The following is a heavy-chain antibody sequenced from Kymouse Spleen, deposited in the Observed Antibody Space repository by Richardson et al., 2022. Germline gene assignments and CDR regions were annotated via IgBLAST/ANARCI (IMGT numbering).Heavy chain of an antibody. V-gene: IGHV4-34*01. D-gene: IGHD3-10*01,IGHD3-16*02,IGHD3-3*01. Sequence: QVQLQQWGAGLLKPSETLSLTCAVYGGSFSGYYWSWIRQPPGKGLEWIGEINHSGSTNYNPSLKSRVTISVDTSKNQFSLKLSSVTAADTAVYYCARERSQVLYYGMDVWGQGTTVTVSS. CDR1: GGSFSGYY. CDR3: ARERSQVLYYGMDV. CDR2: INHSGST. J-gene: IGHJ6*02.